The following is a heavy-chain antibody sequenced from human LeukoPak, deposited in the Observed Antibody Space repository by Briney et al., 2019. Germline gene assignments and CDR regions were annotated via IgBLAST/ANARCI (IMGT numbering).Heavy chain of an antibody. J-gene: IGHJ4*02. CDR2: INWNGGST. D-gene: IGHD2-15*01. CDR1: GFTFNDYG. Sequence: GGSLRLSCTASGFTFNDYGMSWVRQVPGRGLEWVSGINWNGGSTGYADSVKGRFTISRDNAKNSLYLQMSGLRAEDTALYYCARGYCRGDSCYYFDYWGQGTLVTVSS. V-gene: IGHV3-20*04. CDR3: ARGYCRGDSCYYFDY.